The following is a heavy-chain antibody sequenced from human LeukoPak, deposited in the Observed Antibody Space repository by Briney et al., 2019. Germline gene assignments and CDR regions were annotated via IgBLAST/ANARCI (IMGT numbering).Heavy chain of an antibody. D-gene: IGHD6-19*01. V-gene: IGHV4-34*01. CDR1: GGSFSGYY. CDR2: INHSGST. J-gene: IGHJ4*02. Sequence: SETLSLTCAVYGGSFSGYYWSWIRQPPGKGLEWIGEINHSGSTNYNPSLKSRVTISVDTSKNQFSLKLSSVTAADTAVYYCAGAYSSGLFDNWGQGTLVTVSS. CDR3: AGAYSSGLFDN.